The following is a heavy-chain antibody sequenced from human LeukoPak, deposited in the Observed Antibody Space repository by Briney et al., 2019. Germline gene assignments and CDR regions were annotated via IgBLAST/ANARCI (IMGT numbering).Heavy chain of an antibody. V-gene: IGHV3-33*01. CDR2: IWYDGSNK. D-gene: IGHD1-1*01. CDR1: GFTFSSYG. Sequence: PGGSLRLSCAASGFTFSSYGMHWVRQAPGKGLECVAVIWYDGSNKYYADSVKGRFTISRDNSKNTLYLQMNSLRAEDTAVYYCAREERGYFQHWGQGTLVTVSS. J-gene: IGHJ1*01. CDR3: AREERGYFQH.